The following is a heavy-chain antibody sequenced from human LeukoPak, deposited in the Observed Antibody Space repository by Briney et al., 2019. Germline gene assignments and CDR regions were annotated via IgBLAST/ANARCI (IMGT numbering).Heavy chain of an antibody. CDR1: GTSISDNY. J-gene: IGHJ4*02. D-gene: IGHD4-11*01. CDR2: IYYSGST. Sequence: PSPSLSLTCTVSGTSISDNYWSSIRQPPGKGLEWIGYIYYSGSTKYHPSLNSRVTISVDTSKSQFSMKLSSVPTADTAVYYCARDINYRCSYWGQGILVTVSS. V-gene: IGHV4-59*01. CDR3: ARDINYRCSY.